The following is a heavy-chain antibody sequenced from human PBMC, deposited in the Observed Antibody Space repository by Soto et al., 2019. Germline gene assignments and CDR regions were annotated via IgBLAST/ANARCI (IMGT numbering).Heavy chain of an antibody. V-gene: IGHV1-69*13. Sequence: SVKVSCKASGGLFSSYPISWVRQVPGQGLEWMGGIIPVFQTAYYTQRFQGRVTITADESTNTAYMELSSLRSEDTAIYYCARGGSGYTWFNEFWGQGTRVTVSS. D-gene: IGHD3-22*01. CDR3: ARGGSGYTWFNEF. CDR1: GGLFSSYP. J-gene: IGHJ4*02. CDR2: IIPVFQTA.